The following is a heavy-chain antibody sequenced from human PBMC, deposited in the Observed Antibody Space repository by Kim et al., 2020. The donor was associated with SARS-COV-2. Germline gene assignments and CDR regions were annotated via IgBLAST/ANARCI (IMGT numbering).Heavy chain of an antibody. J-gene: IGHJ4*01. D-gene: IGHD3-3*01. Sequence: ASVKVSCKASGYTFSNYAMHWVRQAPGQRLEWMGWINAGSGNTEYSQKFQGRLIITRDRSASTAYMELSSLRSEDTAVYYCARGGAVLRFLEWLSSYFDY. CDR3: ARGGAVLRFLEWLSSYFDY. CDR1: GYTFSNYA. CDR2: INAGSGNT. V-gene: IGHV1-3*01.